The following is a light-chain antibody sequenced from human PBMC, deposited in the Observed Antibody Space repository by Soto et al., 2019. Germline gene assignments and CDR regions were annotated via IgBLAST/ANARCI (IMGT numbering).Light chain of an antibody. CDR1: QGISNH. J-gene: IGKJ3*01. CDR2: TAS. CDR3: QKYDSAPFT. V-gene: IGKV1-27*01. Sequence: DIQMTQSPSSLSASVGDRVTITCRASQGISNHLAWYLQKPGEVPKLLIYTASTLQSGVPSRFSGSRSGTDFTLTISSLQPEDVATYYRQKYDSAPFTFGPGTKVDVK.